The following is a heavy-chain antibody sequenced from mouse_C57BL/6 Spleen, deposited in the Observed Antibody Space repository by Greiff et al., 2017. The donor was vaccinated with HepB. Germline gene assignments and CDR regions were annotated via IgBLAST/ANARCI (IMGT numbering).Heavy chain of an antibody. Sequence: EVQRVESGPVLVKPGASVKMSCKASGYTFTDYYMNWVKQSHGKSLEWIGVINPYNGGTSYNQKFKGKATLTVDKSSSTAYMELNSLTSEDSAVYYWARSIGDDYGDGHWYFDVWGTGTTVTVSS. D-gene: IGHD2-4*01. CDR3: ARSIGDDYGDGHWYFDV. CDR2: INPYNGGT. J-gene: IGHJ1*03. V-gene: IGHV1-19*01. CDR1: GYTFTDYY.